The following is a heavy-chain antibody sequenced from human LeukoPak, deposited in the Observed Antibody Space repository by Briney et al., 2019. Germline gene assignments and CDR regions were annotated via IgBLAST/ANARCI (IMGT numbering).Heavy chain of an antibody. Sequence: ASVKVSCKVSRYTLTELSMHWVRQAPGKGLEWMGGFDPEDGETIYAQKFQGRVTMTEDTSTDTAYMELSSLRSEDTAVYYCATASGYSSSYRFQDWFDPWGQGTLVTVSS. D-gene: IGHD6-13*01. CDR2: FDPEDGET. CDR1: RYTLTELS. V-gene: IGHV1-24*01. CDR3: ATASGYSSSYRFQDWFDP. J-gene: IGHJ5*02.